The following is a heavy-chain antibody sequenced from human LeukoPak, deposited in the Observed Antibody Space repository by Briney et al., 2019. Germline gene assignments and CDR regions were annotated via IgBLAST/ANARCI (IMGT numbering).Heavy chain of an antibody. CDR1: GFTFNSYA. J-gene: IGHJ4*02. V-gene: IGHV3-23*01. D-gene: IGHD3-22*01. CDR3: ARSLNGFYRRLDF. CDR2: ISSTGATT. Sequence: GGSLRLSCAASGFTFNSYAMNWVRQAPGKGLEWVSVISSTGATTYYADSVKGRFTISRDNSKSTLYLQMNPVRADVTAVYYCARSLNGFYRRLDFWGQGTLVTVSS.